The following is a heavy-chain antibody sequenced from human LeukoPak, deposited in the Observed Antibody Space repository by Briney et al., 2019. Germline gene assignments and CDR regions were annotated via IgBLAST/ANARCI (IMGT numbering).Heavy chain of an antibody. Sequence: GGSLRLSCAASGFTFSSHAMSWVRQAPGKGLEWVSGMSSSGGSTYYADSVKGRFTISRDNSKNTLYLQMNSLRGEDTAVYYCAKGAATMGDCWGQGILVTVS. CDR3: AKGAATMGDC. V-gene: IGHV3-23*01. CDR2: MSSSGGST. D-gene: IGHD5-12*01. J-gene: IGHJ4*02. CDR1: GFTFSSHA.